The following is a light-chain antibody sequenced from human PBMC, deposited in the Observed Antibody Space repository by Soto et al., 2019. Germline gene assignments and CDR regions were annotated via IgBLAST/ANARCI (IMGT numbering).Light chain of an antibody. CDR2: DAS. CDR1: QTISTF. Sequence: DIQMTQSPSTLSASVGDRVTLTCRASQTISTFLNWYQHKPGKAPKLLIFDASNLHSGVPSRFSASGSGTDFTLTISSLQPEDFATYSCQQSFSTPWTFGQGTKVDIK. V-gene: IGKV1-39*01. J-gene: IGKJ1*01. CDR3: QQSFSTPWT.